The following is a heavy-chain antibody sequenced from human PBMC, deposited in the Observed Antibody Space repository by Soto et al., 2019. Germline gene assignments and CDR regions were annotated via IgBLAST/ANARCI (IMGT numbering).Heavy chain of an antibody. D-gene: IGHD3-22*01. CDR2: IYYSGST. J-gene: IGHJ4*02. CDR3: ARHVDYYDSSGLAH. CDR1: GGSISSSSYY. Sequence: SETLSLTCTVSGGSISSSSYYWGWIRQPPGKGLEWIGSIYYSGSTYYNPSLKSRVTISVDTSKNQFSLKLSSVTAADTAVYYCARHVDYYDSSGLAHWGQGTLVT. V-gene: IGHV4-39*01.